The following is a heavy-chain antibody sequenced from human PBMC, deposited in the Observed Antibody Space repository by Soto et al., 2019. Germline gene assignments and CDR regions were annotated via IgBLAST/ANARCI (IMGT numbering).Heavy chain of an antibody. CDR3: ARVRDSSSWSPYYGMDV. CDR1: GGSISSYY. CDR2: IYYSGST. J-gene: IGHJ6*02. Sequence: SETLSLTCTVSGGSISSYYWSWIRQPPGKGLEWIGYIYYSGSTNYNPSLKSRVTISVDTSKNQFSLKLSSVTAADTAVYYCARVRDSSSWSPYYGMDVWGQGTTVTVSS. V-gene: IGHV4-59*01. D-gene: IGHD6-13*01.